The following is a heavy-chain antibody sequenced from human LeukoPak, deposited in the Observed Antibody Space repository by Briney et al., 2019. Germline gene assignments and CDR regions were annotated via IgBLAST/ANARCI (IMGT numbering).Heavy chain of an antibody. Sequence: GASVKVSCKVSGYTLTELSMHWVRQAPGKGLEWMGGFDPEDGETIYAQKFEGGVTMTENTPTDKAYMELSSLGSEDTAVYYCAAKAGYTSGWYAIDAFDIGGQGTMVTVP. V-gene: IGHV1-24*01. J-gene: IGHJ3*02. CDR2: FDPEDGET. CDR1: GYTLTELS. CDR3: AAKAGYTSGWYAIDAFDI. D-gene: IGHD6-19*01.